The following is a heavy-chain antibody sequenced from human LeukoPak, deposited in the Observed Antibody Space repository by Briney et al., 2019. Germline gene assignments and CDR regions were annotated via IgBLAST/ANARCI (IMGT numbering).Heavy chain of an antibody. CDR3: ARLSPSPDY. D-gene: IGHD5/OR15-5a*01. V-gene: IGHV4-59*02. Sequence: SETLSLTCSVSGGSVSSYYWSWIWQSPGKGLEWIGYIHNSGTTNYNPSLKSRVTMSLDTSKNQFSLNLRSLTAADTAVYYCARLSPSPDYWGQGTLVTVSS. CDR2: IHNSGTT. J-gene: IGHJ4*02. CDR1: GGSVSSYY.